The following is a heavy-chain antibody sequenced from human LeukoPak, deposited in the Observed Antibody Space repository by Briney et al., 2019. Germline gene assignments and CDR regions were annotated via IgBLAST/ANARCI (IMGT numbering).Heavy chain of an antibody. J-gene: IGHJ4*02. CDR1: GFTFSSYA. CDR2: ISGSGGST. D-gene: IGHD6-19*01. V-gene: IGHV3-23*01. Sequence: GGSLRLSRAASGFTFSSYAMSWVRQAPGKGLEWVSAISGSGGSTYYADSVKGRFTISRDNSKNTLYLQMNSLRAEDTAVYYCAKDLVRGIAVAGIPPLPTYYFDYWGQGTLVTVSS. CDR3: AKDLVRGIAVAGIPPLPTYYFDY.